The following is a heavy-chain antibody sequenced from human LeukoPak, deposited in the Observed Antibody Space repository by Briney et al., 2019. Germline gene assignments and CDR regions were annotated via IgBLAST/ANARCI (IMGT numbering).Heavy chain of an antibody. J-gene: IGHJ4*02. Sequence: PGGSLRLSCAASGFTFSSYAMHWVRQAPGKGLEWVAVISYDGSNKYYADSVKGRFTISRDNSKNTLYLQMNSLRAEDTAVYYCAREAISYGSQSAYFDYWGQGTLVTVSS. D-gene: IGHD5-18*01. CDR2: ISYDGSNK. CDR3: AREAISYGSQSAYFDY. CDR1: GFTFSSYA. V-gene: IGHV3-30*04.